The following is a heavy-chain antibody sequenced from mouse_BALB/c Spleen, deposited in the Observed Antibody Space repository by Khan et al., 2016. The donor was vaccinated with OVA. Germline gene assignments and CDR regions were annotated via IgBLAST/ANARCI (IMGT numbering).Heavy chain of an antibody. Sequence: EVELVESGGDLVKPGGSLKLSCAASGFTFSTYGMSWVRQTPDKRLEWVATVSTGGGYTYYPDSLKGRFTISRDNAKNTLYLQMSSLTSEDTAMFYCARLAYYYDSEGFAYWGQGTLVTVSA. CDR3: ARLAYYYDSEGFAY. CDR1: GFTFSTYG. CDR2: VSTGGGYT. J-gene: IGHJ3*01. D-gene: IGHD1-1*01. V-gene: IGHV5-6*01.